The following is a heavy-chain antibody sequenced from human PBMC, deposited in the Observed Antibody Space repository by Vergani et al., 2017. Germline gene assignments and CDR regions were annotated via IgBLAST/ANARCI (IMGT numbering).Heavy chain of an antibody. CDR2: IIPIFGTA. CDR1: GGTFSSSA. D-gene: IGHD5-24*01. V-gene: IGHV1-69*01. Sequence: QVQLVQSGAEVKKPGSSVKVSCKASGGTFSSSAISWVRPASGQGLEWMGGIIPIFGTANYAQKFQGRVTITADESTSTAYMELSSMRSEDTAVYYCARGGDGYNYNWFDPWGQGTLVTVSS. CDR3: ARGGDGYNYNWFDP. J-gene: IGHJ5*02.